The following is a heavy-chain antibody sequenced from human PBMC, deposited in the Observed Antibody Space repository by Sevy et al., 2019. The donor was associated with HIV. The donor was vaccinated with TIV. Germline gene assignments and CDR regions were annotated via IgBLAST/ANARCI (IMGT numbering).Heavy chain of an antibody. CDR1: GGTFSSYA. CDR2: IIPIFGTA. J-gene: IGHJ5*02. V-gene: IGHV1-69*13. Sequence: AAVKVSCKASGGTFSSYAISWVRQAPGQGLERKGGIIPIFGTANYAQKFQGRVTMSADESMSTAYMELSSLRSEDTAVYYCARGDSSTSNNWFDPWGQGTVVPVSS. CDR3: ARGDSSTSNNWFDP. D-gene: IGHD6-6*01.